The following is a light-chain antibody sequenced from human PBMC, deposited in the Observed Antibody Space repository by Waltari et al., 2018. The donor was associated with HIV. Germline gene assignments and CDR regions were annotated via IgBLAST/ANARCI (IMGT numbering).Light chain of an antibody. CDR2: VEPSGLF. V-gene: IGLV4-60*03. Sequence: QPVLTQPSSVSASLGSSVNVTCTTSTGYQPNILPCHHQRPGRAPRFLMKVEPSGLFNRGSGLTHRFSASAAGGDRTLTISNLQPEDEADYFCETWDNNVRVFGGGT. CDR1: TGYQPNI. J-gene: IGLJ2*01. CDR3: ETWDNNVRV.